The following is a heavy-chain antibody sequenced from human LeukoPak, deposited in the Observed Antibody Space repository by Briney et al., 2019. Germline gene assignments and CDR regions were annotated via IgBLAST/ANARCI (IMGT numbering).Heavy chain of an antibody. V-gene: IGHV3-7*05. CDR3: ARLVVAVVAGLDV. Sequence: TGGSLRLSCAASGFTFSNYWMSWVRQAPGKGLEWVASIKQDGSEKYYVDSVKGRFTISKDNTKNSLSLQMNSLRAEDTAVYYCARLVVAVVAGLDVWGQGTTVIVSS. J-gene: IGHJ6*02. D-gene: IGHD2-15*01. CDR2: IKQDGSEK. CDR1: GFTFSNYW.